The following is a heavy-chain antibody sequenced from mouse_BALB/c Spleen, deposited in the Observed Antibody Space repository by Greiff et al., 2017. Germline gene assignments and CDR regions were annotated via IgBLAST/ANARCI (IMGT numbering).Heavy chain of an antibody. CDR1: GFTFSNYW. V-gene: IGHV6-6*02. J-gene: IGHJ3*01. Sequence: EVMLVESGGGLVQPGGSMKLSCVASGFTFSNYWMNWVRQSPEKGLEWVAEIRLKSNNYATHYAESVKGRFTISRDDSKSSVYLQMNNLRAEDTGIYYCTTSYYGTLFAYWGQGTLVTVSA. CDR2: IRLKSNNYAT. D-gene: IGHD2-10*01. CDR3: TTSYYGTLFAY.